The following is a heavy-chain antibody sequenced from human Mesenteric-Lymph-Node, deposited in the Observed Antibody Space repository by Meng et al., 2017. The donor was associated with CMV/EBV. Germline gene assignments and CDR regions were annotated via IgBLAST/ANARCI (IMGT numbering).Heavy chain of an antibody. J-gene: IGHJ3*02. CDR3: AKDGYYDFWSGRGGAFDI. Sequence: GESLKISCTVSGFTASHMNWVRQAPGKGLEWVSAISGSGGSTYYADSVKGRFTISRDNSKNTLYLQMNSLRAEDTAVYYCAKDGYYDFWSGRGGAFDIWGQGTMVTVSS. V-gene: IGHV3-23*01. CDR2: ISGSGGST. CDR1: GFTASH. D-gene: IGHD3-3*01.